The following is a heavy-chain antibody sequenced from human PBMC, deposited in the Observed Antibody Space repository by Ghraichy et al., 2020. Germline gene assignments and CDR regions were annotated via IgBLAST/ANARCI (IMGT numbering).Heavy chain of an antibody. CDR3: ARHLWGFWSGYPAYNWFDP. D-gene: IGHD3-3*01. Sequence: SETLSLTCTVSGGSISSSSYYWGWIRQPPGKGLEWIGSIYYSGSTYYNPSLKSRVTISVDTSKNQFSLKLSSVTAADTAVYYCARHLWGFWSGYPAYNWFDPWGQGTLVTVSS. V-gene: IGHV4-39*01. CDR2: IYYSGST. J-gene: IGHJ5*02. CDR1: GGSISSSSYY.